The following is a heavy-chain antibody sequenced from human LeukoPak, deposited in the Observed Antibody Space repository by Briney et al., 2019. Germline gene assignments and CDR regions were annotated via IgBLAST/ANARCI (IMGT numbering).Heavy chain of an antibody. Sequence: GGSLRLSCAASGFTFRSYAMTWVRQAPGQGLEWVSGITSGGNTYYAESVKGRFTISRDNSKNTLYVQMNSLRAEDTAVYYCAKSVASGSYYNNDYWGQGTLVTVSS. V-gene: IGHV3-23*01. J-gene: IGHJ4*02. D-gene: IGHD3-10*01. CDR1: GFTFRSYA. CDR2: ITSGGNT. CDR3: AKSVASGSYYNNDY.